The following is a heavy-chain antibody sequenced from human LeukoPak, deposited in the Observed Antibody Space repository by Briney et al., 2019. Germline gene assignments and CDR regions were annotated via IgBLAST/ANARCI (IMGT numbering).Heavy chain of an antibody. Sequence: RGESLKISCKGSGYSFTSYWIGWVRQMPGKGLEWMGIIYPGDSDTRYSPSFQGQVTISADKSITTAYLQWSSLKASDTAMYYCARWLGSGGTVSWFDPWGQGTLVTVSS. CDR1: GYSFTSYW. CDR3: ARWLGSGGTVSWFDP. V-gene: IGHV5-51*01. CDR2: IYPGDSDT. J-gene: IGHJ5*02. D-gene: IGHD2-15*01.